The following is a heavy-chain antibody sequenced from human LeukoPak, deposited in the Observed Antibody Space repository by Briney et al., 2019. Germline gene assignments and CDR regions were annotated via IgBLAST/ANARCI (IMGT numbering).Heavy chain of an antibody. Sequence: GGSLRLSCAASGFSFSNYAMGWVRQAPGKGLEWVSSVSGSGRSTYYADSVKGRFTSSRDNSTNTGYLQMSSLRAEDTAVYYCAKSNGYRVYNWFDPWGQGTLVTVSS. CDR3: AKSNGYRVYNWFDP. CDR2: VSGSGRST. J-gene: IGHJ5*02. V-gene: IGHV3-23*01. D-gene: IGHD6-13*01. CDR1: GFSFSNYA.